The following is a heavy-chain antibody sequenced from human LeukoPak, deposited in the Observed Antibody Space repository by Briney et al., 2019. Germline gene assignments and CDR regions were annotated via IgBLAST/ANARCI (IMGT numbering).Heavy chain of an antibody. CDR3: ARDYFGLGGIDA. V-gene: IGHV4-30-4*01. D-gene: IGHD3-10*01. CDR2: IYYRGGT. Sequence: SETLSLTCTVTGVSIDGGDYYWSWIRQPPGKGLEWIGFIYYRGGTSYNPSLDSRLFISVDTSKSQFSLKLLSVTAADTAVYYCARDYFGLGGIDAWGQGALVTVSS. J-gene: IGHJ5*02. CDR1: GVSIDGGDYY.